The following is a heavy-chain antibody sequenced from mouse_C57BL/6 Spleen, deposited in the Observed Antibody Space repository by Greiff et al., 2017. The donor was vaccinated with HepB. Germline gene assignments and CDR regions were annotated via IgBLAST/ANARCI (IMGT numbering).Heavy chain of an antibody. V-gene: IGHV1-26*01. CDR3: ARKGDEGNWYFDV. CDR2: INPNNGGT. Sequence: VQLQQSGPELVKPGASVKISCKASGYTFTDYYMNWVKQSHGKSLEWIGDINPNNGGTSYNQKFKGKATLTVDKSSSTAYMELRSLTSEDSAVYYCARKGDEGNWYFDVWGTGTTVTVSS. J-gene: IGHJ1*03. CDR1: GYTFTDYY.